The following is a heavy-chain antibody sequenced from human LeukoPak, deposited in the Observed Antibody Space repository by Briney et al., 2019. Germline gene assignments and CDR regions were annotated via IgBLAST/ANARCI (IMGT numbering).Heavy chain of an antibody. J-gene: IGHJ4*02. CDR1: AGTFSSYA. D-gene: IGHD3-22*01. CDR2: NT. V-gene: IGHV1-8*02. Sequence: ASVKVSCKASAGTFSSYAISWVRLATGQGLEWMGGNTVCAQKFQGRDIMTRNASISTAYTALSHLRSEDTAVYYCAMRRTDTSGYGFVYWGQGTLVTVSS. CDR3: AMRRTDTSGYGFVY.